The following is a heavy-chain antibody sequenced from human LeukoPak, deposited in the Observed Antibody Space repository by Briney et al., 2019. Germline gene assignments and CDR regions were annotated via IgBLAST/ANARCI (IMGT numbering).Heavy chain of an antibody. J-gene: IGHJ6*02. V-gene: IGHV3-11*01. Sequence: PGGSLRLSCAASGFTFSDYYMTWIRQAPGKGLEWVSYISSSGNTISYADSVKGRFTISRDNAKNLLYLQMNSLSAEDTAVYYCARGRGPYGMDVWGQGTTVTVSS. D-gene: IGHD3-10*01. CDR3: ARGRGPYGMDV. CDR1: GFTFSDYY. CDR2: ISSSGNTI.